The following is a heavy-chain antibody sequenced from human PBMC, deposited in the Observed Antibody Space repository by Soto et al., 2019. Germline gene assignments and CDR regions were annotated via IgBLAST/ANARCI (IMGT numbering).Heavy chain of an antibody. D-gene: IGHD1-26*01. V-gene: IGHV3-23*01. J-gene: IGHJ5*02. Sequence: GGSLRLSCAASGFTFSIYAMTWFRQAPGKGLEWVSGISGTGGSTYYTDSVKGRFTISRDNSNNTLYMQMNSLRAEDTAVYYCAKDFRYSGSPSWFDPWGQGTLVTVSS. CDR3: AKDFRYSGSPSWFDP. CDR1: GFTFSIYA. CDR2: ISGTGGST.